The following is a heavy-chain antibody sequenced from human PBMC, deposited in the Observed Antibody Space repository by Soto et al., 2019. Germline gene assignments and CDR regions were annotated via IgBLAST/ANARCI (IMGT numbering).Heavy chain of an antibody. V-gene: IGHV3-23*01. CDR1: GFTFSSYA. D-gene: IGHD2-2*02. Sequence: GGSLRLSCAASGFTFSSYAMSWVRQAPGKGLEWVSAISGSGGSTYYADSVKGRFTISRDNSKNTLYLQMNSLRAEDTAVYYCAKVDWGSVCSSTSCYNAFDIWGQGTMVTVSS. CDR2: ISGSGGST. J-gene: IGHJ3*02. CDR3: AKVDWGSVCSSTSCYNAFDI.